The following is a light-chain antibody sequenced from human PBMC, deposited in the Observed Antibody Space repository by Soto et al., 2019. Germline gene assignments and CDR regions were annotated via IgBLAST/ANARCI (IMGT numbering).Light chain of an antibody. CDR3: QQYGSSPPFT. Sequence: EIVLTQSPGTLSLSPGERATLSCRASQTISSNYLAWYQQKPGQAPRLLINGAFSRATGIPARFSGSGSGTDFTLTISRLESEDFAVYYCQQYGSSPPFTFGPGTRVDIK. CDR2: GAF. V-gene: IGKV3-20*01. CDR1: QTISSNY. J-gene: IGKJ3*01.